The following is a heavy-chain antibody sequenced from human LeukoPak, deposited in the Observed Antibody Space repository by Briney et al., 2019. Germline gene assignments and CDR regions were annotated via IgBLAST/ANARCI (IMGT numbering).Heavy chain of an antibody. J-gene: IGHJ4*02. D-gene: IGHD3-3*01. Sequence: GGSLRLSCAASGFTFSSYAMSWVRPAPGKGLEWVSAISGSGGSTYYADSVKGRFTISRDNSKNTLYLQMNSLRAEDTAVYYCAKTGYSGVVISSFDYWGQGTLVTVSS. CDR2: ISGSGGST. V-gene: IGHV3-23*01. CDR3: AKTGYSGVVISSFDY. CDR1: GFTFSSYA.